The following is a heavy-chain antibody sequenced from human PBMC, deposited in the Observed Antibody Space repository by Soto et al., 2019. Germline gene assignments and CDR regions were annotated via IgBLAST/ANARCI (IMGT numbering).Heavy chain of an antibody. CDR2: ISQSANT. CDR1: AYSISSDYY. Sequence: TSETLSLTCAVSAYSISSDYYWGWIRQPPGMGLEWIASISQSANTYYNPSLKSRVTISIDTSKNQFSLNLSSVTAADTAVYFCAGGPYSHYTAYWGQGTLVTVSS. D-gene: IGHD4-4*01. J-gene: IGHJ1*01. V-gene: IGHV4-38-2*01. CDR3: AGGPYSHYTAY.